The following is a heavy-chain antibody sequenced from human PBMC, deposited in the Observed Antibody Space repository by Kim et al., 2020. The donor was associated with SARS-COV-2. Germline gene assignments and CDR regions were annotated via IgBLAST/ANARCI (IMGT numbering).Heavy chain of an antibody. CDR1: GFILPNYD. CDR2: LWFDGSQK. V-gene: IGHV3-33*01. J-gene: IGHJ5*02. D-gene: IGHD3-10*02. CDR3: ARDVDTSGHYVWFDP. Sequence: GGSLRLSCGASGFILPNYDIHWVRQAPGKGLAWVAVLWFDGSQKYYGEAVKGRFTVSRDISMNTVYLQMNSLRVDDTAVYYCARDVDTSGHYVWFDPWGQGTLVTVSS.